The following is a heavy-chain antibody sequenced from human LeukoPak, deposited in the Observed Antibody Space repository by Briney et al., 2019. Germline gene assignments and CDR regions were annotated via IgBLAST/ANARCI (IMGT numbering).Heavy chain of an antibody. V-gene: IGHV3-23*01. CDR2: ISGSGGST. Sequence: GGSLRLSRAASGFTFSSYAMSWVRQAPGKGLEWGSAISGSGGSTYYADSVKGQFTISRDNSKNTLYLQMNSLRAEDTAVYYCAKEGTDYDYVWGSPYYFDYWGQGTLVTVSS. J-gene: IGHJ4*02. CDR3: AKEGTDYDYVWGSPYYFDY. CDR1: GFTFSSYA. D-gene: IGHD3-16*01.